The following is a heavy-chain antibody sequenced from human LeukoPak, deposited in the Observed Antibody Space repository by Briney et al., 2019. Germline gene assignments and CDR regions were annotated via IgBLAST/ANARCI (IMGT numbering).Heavy chain of an antibody. CDR1: GITFSTYW. J-gene: IGHJ4*02. Sequence: QPGGSLRLSCAGSGITFSTYWMHWVRQAPGKGLVWVSRINSEGSTISYADSVKGRFTISRDNARNTLFLQMNGLRAEDTAVYYCARISSDSISYYDHWGQGTLATVSS. CDR2: INSEGSTI. CDR3: ARISSDSISYYDH. V-gene: IGHV3-74*01. D-gene: IGHD3-22*01.